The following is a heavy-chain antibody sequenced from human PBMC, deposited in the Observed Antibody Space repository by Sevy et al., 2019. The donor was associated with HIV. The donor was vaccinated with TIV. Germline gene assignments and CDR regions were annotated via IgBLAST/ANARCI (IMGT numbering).Heavy chain of an antibody. CDR1: GFDFSIYS. CDR2: LSFGCGKI. Sequence: GGSLRLSCAASGFDFSIYSMSWVRQAPGKGLEWVSTLSFGCGKINYADSVKGRFTISRDNSKSSLHLQMNNMRVEDTAVYYCAREGCTKPHDYWGQGTLVTVSS. V-gene: IGHV3-23*01. CDR3: AREGCTKPHDY. D-gene: IGHD2-8*01. J-gene: IGHJ4*02.